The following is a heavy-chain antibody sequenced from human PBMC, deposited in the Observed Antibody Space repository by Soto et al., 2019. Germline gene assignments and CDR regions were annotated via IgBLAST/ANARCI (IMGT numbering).Heavy chain of an antibody. D-gene: IGHD4-4*01. CDR3: ARDHAYSPWYFDL. CDR2: IYSGGST. Sequence: EVQLVESGGGLIQPGGSLRLSCAASGFTVSSNYMSWVRQAPGKGLEWVSVIYSGGSTYYADSVKGRFTISRDNSKNTLYLQMNSLRAEDTAVYYCARDHAYSPWYFDLWGRGTLVTVSS. CDR1: GFTVSSNY. V-gene: IGHV3-53*01. J-gene: IGHJ2*01.